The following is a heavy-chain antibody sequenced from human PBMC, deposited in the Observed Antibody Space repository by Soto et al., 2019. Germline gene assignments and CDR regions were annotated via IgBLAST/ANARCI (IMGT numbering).Heavy chain of an antibody. CDR1: GYTFTGYY. CDR2: INPNSGGT. V-gene: IGHV1-2*02. D-gene: IGHD1-26*01. J-gene: IGHJ3*02. CDR3: ARVGLEYSGSYRYAFDI. Sequence: QVPLVQSGAEVKKPGASVKVSCKASGYTFTGYYMHWVRQAPGQGLEWMGWINPNSGGTNYAQKFQGRVTMTRDTPISTAYMELSRVRSDDTAVYYCARVGLEYSGSYRYAFDIWGQGTMVTVSS.